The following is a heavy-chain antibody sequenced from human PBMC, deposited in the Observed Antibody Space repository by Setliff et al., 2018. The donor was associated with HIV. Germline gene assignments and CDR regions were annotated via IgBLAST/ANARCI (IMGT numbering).Heavy chain of an antibody. CDR1: GGSISSGSYY. J-gene: IGHJ4*02. CDR2: IYSGGDT. CDR3: ARDLGYCGGDCYPPEGY. Sequence: ETLSLTCTVSGGSISSGSYYWSWVRQAPGKGLEWVSVIYSGGDTYYADSVKARFTISRDNFKNTLYLQMNSLRAEDTAVYYCARDLGYCGGDCYPPEGYWGQGTLVTVSS. D-gene: IGHD2-21*02. V-gene: IGHV3-66*01.